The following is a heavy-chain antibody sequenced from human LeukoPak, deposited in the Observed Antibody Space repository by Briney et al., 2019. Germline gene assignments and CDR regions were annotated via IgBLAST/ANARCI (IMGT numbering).Heavy chain of an antibody. CDR3: ARGRGVVTATYYYYYYMYV. J-gene: IGHJ6*03. CDR2: INHSGST. V-gene: IGHV4-34*01. Sequence: SETLSLTCAVYGGSFSGYYWSWIRQPPGKGLEWIGEINHSGSTNYNPSLKSRVTISVDTSKNQFSLKLSSVTAADTAVYYCARGRGVVTATYYYYYYMYVWGKGTTVTVSS. D-gene: IGHD2-21*02. CDR1: GGSFSGYY.